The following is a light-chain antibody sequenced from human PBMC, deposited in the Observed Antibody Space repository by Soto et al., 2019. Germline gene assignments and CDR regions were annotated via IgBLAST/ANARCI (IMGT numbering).Light chain of an antibody. CDR1: QSVSTK. CDR2: GAS. Sequence: MVMTQSPATLSVSPGERATLSCRASQSVSTKLAWYQQKPGQAPRLLIYGASTRATGIPARFSVSGSGTEFTRAVSCLLSADFEVDDYQQYNNWPYAFGPGTRVDVK. CDR3: QQYNNWPYA. V-gene: IGKV3D-15*01. J-gene: IGKJ3*01.